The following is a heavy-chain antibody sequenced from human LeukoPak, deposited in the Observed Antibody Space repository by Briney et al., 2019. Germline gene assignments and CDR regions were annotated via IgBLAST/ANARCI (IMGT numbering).Heavy chain of an antibody. CDR1: GDSINSISYY. J-gene: IGHJ4*02. CDR3: ARTLSSSASPGVNDY. CDR2: IYNSGSI. V-gene: IGHV4-39*07. Sequence: SETLSLTCSVSGDSINSISYYWVWIRQPPGKGLEWIGSIYNSGSIYSKPSLRSRVTISLDTSKNQFSLKLSSVTAADTAVHYCARTLSSSASPGVNDYWGQGTLVTVSS. D-gene: IGHD6-6*01.